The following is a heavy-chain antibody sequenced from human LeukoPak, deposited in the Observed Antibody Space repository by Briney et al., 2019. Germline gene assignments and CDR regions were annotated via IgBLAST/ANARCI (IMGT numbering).Heavy chain of an antibody. V-gene: IGHV1-69*06. D-gene: IGHD6-19*01. CDR1: GGTFSSYA. CDR3: ARANHYSSGLFDY. J-gene: IGHJ4*02. Sequence: GASVKVSCKASGGTFSSYAISWVRQAPGQGLEWMGGIIPIFGTANYAQKFQGRVTITADKSTSTAYMELSSLRSKDTAVYYCARANHYSSGLFDYWGQGTLVTVSS. CDR2: IIPIFGTA.